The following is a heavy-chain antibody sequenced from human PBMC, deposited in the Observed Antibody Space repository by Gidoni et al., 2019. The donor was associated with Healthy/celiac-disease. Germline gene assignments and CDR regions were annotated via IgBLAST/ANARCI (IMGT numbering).Heavy chain of an antibody. CDR2: IYYSGTT. Sequence: LQLQESGPGLVKPSETLPLTCTVPGGSISSGSYYWGWIRQPPGKGLGWIGSIYYSGTTHYNPSYKSRVTISVATSKNQFSLKLSSVTAADTAVYYGARHALGVPAAIGASFDPWGQGTLVTVSS. D-gene: IGHD2-2*01. CDR3: ARHALGVPAAIGASFDP. CDR1: GGSISSGSYY. V-gene: IGHV4-39*01. J-gene: IGHJ5*02.